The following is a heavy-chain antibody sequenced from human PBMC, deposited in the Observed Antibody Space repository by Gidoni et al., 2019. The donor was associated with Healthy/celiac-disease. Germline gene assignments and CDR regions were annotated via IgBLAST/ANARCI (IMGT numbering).Heavy chain of an antibody. V-gene: IGHV1-46*01. CDR3: AREGHDYGDPEYYFDY. D-gene: IGHD4-17*01. CDR2: INPSGGST. J-gene: IGHJ4*02. Sequence: QVQLVQSGAEVKKPGASVKVSCKASGYTFTSYYMHWVRQAPGQGLEWMGIINPSGGSTSYAQKFQGRVTMTRDTSTSTVYMELSSLRSEDTAVYYCAREGHDYGDPEYYFDYWGQGTLVTVSS. CDR1: GYTFTSYY.